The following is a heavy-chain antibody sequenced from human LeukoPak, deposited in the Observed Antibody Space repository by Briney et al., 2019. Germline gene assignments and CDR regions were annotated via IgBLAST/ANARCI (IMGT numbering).Heavy chain of an antibody. D-gene: IGHD3-10*01. CDR3: ARITSAFCDQ. Sequence: PSETLSLTCTVSGGSISSTRYYWGWIRQPPGKGLEWIGSIYYSGTTYYNPSLKSRVTISLDTSKNQFSLKLSSVTAADTAVYYCARITSAFCDQWGQGILVTVSS. CDR1: GGSISSTRYY. V-gene: IGHV4-39*07. CDR2: IYYSGTT. J-gene: IGHJ4*02.